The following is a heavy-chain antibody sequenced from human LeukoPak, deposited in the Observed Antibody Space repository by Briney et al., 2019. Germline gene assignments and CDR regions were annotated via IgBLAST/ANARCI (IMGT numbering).Heavy chain of an antibody. J-gene: IGHJ4*02. V-gene: IGHV4-38-2*02. Sequence: SETLSLTCSVSGYSISSGYFWGWIRPPPGKGLEWIGRIYHTGTTYYDPSLKSRVTISVDTSKNQFSLKLNSVTAADTAVYYCARTGKTLLNYDFDYWGQGTLVTVSS. D-gene: IGHD1-7*01. CDR3: ARTGKTLLNYDFDY. CDR1: GYSISSGYF. CDR2: IYHTGTT.